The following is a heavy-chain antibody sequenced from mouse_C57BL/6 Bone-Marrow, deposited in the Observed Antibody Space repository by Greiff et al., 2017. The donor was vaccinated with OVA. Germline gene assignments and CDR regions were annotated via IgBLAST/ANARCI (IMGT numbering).Heavy chain of an antibody. CDR3: ARSDNRPGD. V-gene: IGHV1-19*01. J-gene: IGHJ2*01. CDR1: GYTFTDYY. Sequence: VQLQQSGPVLVKPGASVKMSCKASGYTFTDYYMNWVKQSHGKSLEWIGVINPYNGGTSYNQKFKGKATLTVDKSSSTAYMELNSLTSEDSAVYYCARSDNRPGDWGQGTTLTVSS. D-gene: IGHD1-3*01. CDR2: INPYNGGT.